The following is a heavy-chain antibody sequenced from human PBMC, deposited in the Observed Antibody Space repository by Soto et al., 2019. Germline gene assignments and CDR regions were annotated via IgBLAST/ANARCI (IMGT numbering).Heavy chain of an antibody. V-gene: IGHV4-30-4*01. CDR2: IYYSGST. CDR3: ARGSMTTVTTFDY. D-gene: IGHD4-17*01. Sequence: QVQLQESGPGLVKPSQTLSLTCTVSGGSISSGDYYWSWIRQPPGKGLEWIGYIYYSGSTYYNPSLKSRVXXSXDXXTNQFSLKLSSVTAADTAVYYCARGSMTTVTTFDYWGQGTLVTVSS. J-gene: IGHJ4*02. CDR1: GGSISSGDYY.